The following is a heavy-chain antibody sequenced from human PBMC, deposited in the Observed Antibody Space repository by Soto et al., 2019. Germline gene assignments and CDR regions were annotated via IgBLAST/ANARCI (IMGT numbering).Heavy chain of an antibody. J-gene: IGHJ4*02. CDR2: MSNSGDET. D-gene: IGHD6-19*01. CDR1: GFTFRTYA. Sequence: EVQLLESGGGLIQPGGSLRLSCAASGFTFRTYAMGWVRQAPGKGLEWVSVMSNSGDETYYADSVKGRFTISRDNFQNRVYLQLSSLRADDTAVYYCAKDAARTSGWYYSDFWGQGTMVTVSS. CDR3: AKDAARTSGWYYSDF. V-gene: IGHV3-23*01.